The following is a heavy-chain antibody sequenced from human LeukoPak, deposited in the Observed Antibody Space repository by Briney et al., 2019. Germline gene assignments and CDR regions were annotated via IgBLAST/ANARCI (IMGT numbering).Heavy chain of an antibody. J-gene: IGHJ4*02. D-gene: IGHD2-15*01. V-gene: IGHV4-34*01. CDR1: GGSFSGYY. Sequence: SETLSLTCAVYGGSFSGYYWSWIRQPQGKGLEWIGEINHSGRTNYTPSLKSRVPISVDTSKNQFSLKLSSVTAADTAVYYCARVGRYCSGGSCYHAHKSPAFDYWGQGTLVTVSS. CDR2: INHSGRT. CDR3: ARVGRYCSGGSCYHAHKSPAFDY.